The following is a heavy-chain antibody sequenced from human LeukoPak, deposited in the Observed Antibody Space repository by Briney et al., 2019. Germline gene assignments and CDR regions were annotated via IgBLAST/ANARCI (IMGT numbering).Heavy chain of an antibody. V-gene: IGHV3-30-3*01. CDR2: ISYDGSNK. CDR3: AKDSLVGGWLVGYSFDS. Sequence: PGGSLRLSCAASGFTFSSYAMHWVRQAPGKGLEWVAVISYDGSNKYYADSVKGRFTISRDNSKNTLFLQMNSLRAEDTAVYYCAKDSLVGGWLVGYSFDSWGQGTLVTVSS. CDR1: GFTFSSYA. D-gene: IGHD6-19*01. J-gene: IGHJ4*02.